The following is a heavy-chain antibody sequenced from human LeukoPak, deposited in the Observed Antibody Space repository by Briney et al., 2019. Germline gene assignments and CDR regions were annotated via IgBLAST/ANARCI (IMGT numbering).Heavy chain of an antibody. D-gene: IGHD5-24*01. Sequence: GGSLRLSCSASGFTFSSYAMHWVRQAPGKGLQYVSVISGNGVSTSYADSVKGSFTISRDSSKNTVYLQMSSLRAEDTAVYYCVGDGRDGYNIYFHHWGQGTLVTVSS. V-gene: IGHV3-64D*06. J-gene: IGHJ1*01. CDR1: GFTFSSYA. CDR3: VGDGRDGYNIYFHH. CDR2: ISGNGVST.